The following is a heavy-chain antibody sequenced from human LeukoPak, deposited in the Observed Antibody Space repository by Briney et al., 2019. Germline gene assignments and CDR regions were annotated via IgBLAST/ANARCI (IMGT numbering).Heavy chain of an antibody. D-gene: IGHD6-19*01. V-gene: IGHV3-30*01. CDR1: GFTFSSYA. CDR2: ISYDGSNK. Sequence: GRSLRLSCAASGFTFSSYAMHWVRQAPGKGLEWVAVISYDGSNKYYADSVKGRFTISRDNSKNTLYLQMNSLRAEDTAVYYCARDDSVAGNRYGMDVWGQGTTVTVSS. CDR3: ARDDSVAGNRYGMDV. J-gene: IGHJ6*02.